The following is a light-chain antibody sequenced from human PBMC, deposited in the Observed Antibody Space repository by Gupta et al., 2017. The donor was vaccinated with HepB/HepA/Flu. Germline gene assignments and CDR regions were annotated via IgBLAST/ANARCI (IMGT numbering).Light chain of an antibody. Sequence: EIVMTQSPATLSVSPGERATLSCRASQSVSSNLAWYQQKPGQAPRLLIYGASTRATGIPARFSGSGYGTEFTLTISSRQEEDFAVYYCQQYKNWPPCNFGQGTKMEIK. CDR3: QQYKNWPPCN. CDR1: QSVSSN. V-gene: IGKV3-15*01. J-gene: IGKJ2*02. CDR2: GAS.